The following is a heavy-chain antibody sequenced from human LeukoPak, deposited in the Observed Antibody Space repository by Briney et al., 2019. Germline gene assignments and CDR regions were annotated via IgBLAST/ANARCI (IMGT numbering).Heavy chain of an antibody. V-gene: IGHV2-5*01. CDR2: IYWNDDN. D-gene: IGHD6-19*01. CDR3: THGSGWMSDF. Sequence: GPTLVKPTQTLTLTCTFSGFSLSSSAVGVNWFRRPPGKALEWLALIYWNDDNHYSPSLRSRLTITKDTSKNQVVLTMTNMDPVDTATYYCTHGSGWMSDFWGQGIPVTVSS. J-gene: IGHJ4*02. CDR1: GFSLSSSAVG.